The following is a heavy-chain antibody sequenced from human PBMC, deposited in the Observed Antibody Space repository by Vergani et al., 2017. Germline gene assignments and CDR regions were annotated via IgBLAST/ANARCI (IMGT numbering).Heavy chain of an antibody. CDR1: GFTFSSYG. CDR2: IRFDGSNK. CDR3: AKDPQWLVSDAFDI. J-gene: IGHJ3*02. D-gene: IGHD6-19*01. Sequence: QVQLVESGGGVVQPGGSLRLSCAASGFTFSSYGMHWVRQAPGKGLEWVAFIRFDGSNKYYADSVKGRFTISRDNSKITLYLQMNSLRAEDTALYYCAKDPQWLVSDAFDIWGQGTMVTVSS. V-gene: IGHV3-30*02.